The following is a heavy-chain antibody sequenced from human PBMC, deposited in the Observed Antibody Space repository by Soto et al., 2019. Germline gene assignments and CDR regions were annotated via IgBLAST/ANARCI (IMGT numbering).Heavy chain of an antibody. J-gene: IGHJ4*02. CDR2: ISGSGGST. D-gene: IGHD1-26*01. CDR1: GFTFSSYA. V-gene: IGHV3-23*01. Sequence: EVQLLEAGGGLVQPGGSLRLSCAASGFTFSSYAMRWVRQAPGKGLEWVSAISGSGGSTYYADSVKGRLTISRDNSKNTLYLQMNRQRAGDPAVDYCASRGSGSYYDYGGQGTLVTVSS. CDR3: ASRGSGSYYDY.